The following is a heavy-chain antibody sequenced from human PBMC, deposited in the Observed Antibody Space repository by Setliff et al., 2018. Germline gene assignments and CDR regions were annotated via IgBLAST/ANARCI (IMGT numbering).Heavy chain of an antibody. D-gene: IGHD3-22*01. CDR1: GYTFTNYG. V-gene: IGHV1-18*01. CDR3: AMINFYVSSGYYYALDY. Sequence: ASVKVSCKASGYTFTNYGVTWLRQAPGQGLEWMEWIINDSAKTNYPQKFLGRVTVTTDTSTGTAYMELGSLTSDDTAIYYCAMINFYVSSGYYYALDYWGPGTLVTVSS. J-gene: IGHJ4*02. CDR2: IINDSAKT.